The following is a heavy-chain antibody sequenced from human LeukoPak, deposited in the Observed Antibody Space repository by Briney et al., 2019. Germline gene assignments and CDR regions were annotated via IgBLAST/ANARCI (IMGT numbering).Heavy chain of an antibody. V-gene: IGHV1-2*06. Sequence: ASVKVSCKASGYTFTGYYMHWVRQAPGQGLEWMGRINPNSGGTNYAQKFQGRVTMTRDTSISTAYMELSRLRSDDTAVYYCARASSSSPYPCDYWGQGTLVTVSS. CDR1: GYTFTGYY. J-gene: IGHJ4*02. CDR3: ARASSSSPYPCDY. CDR2: INPNSGGT. D-gene: IGHD6-6*01.